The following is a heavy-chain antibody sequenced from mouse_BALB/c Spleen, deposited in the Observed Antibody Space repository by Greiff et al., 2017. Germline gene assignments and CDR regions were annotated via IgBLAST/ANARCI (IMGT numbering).Heavy chain of an antibody. Sequence: VKLQESGPGLVAPSQSLSITCTVSGFSLTSYGVHWVRQPPGKGLEWLGVIWAGGSTNYNSALMSRLSISKDNSKSQVFLKMNSLQTDDTAMYYCARDEYGNYYFDYWGQGTTLTVSS. CDR1: GFSLTSYG. CDR2: IWAGGST. CDR3: ARDEYGNYYFDY. D-gene: IGHD2-10*02. J-gene: IGHJ2*01. V-gene: IGHV2-9*02.